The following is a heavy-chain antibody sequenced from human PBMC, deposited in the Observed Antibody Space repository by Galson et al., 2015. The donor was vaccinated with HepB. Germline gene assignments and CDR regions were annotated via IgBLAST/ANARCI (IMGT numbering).Heavy chain of an antibody. J-gene: IGHJ4*02. CDR3: ARERWLQFAPGY. CDR2: IYSGGNT. D-gene: IGHD5-24*01. Sequence: SLRLSCAASGITVSSSYMSWVRQAPGKGLEWVSSIYSGGNTYYADFGKGRFTISRDNSKNTLYLQMNSLRAEDTAVYYCARERWLQFAPGYWGQGTLVTVSS. V-gene: IGHV3-53*01. CDR1: GITVSSSY.